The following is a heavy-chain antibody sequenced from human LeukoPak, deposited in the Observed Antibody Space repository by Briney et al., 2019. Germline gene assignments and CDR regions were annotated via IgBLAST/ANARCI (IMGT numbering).Heavy chain of an antibody. CDR2: IYHSGST. V-gene: IGHV4-30-2*01. Sequence: SQTLSLTCTVSGGSISSGGYYWSWIRQPPGKGLEWIGYIYHSGSTYYNPSLKSRVTISVDRSKNQFSLKLTSVTAADTALYFCARDRLSVGAFDIWGLGTMVTVSS. J-gene: IGHJ3*02. CDR1: GGSISSGGYY. D-gene: IGHD1-26*01. CDR3: ARDRLSVGAFDI.